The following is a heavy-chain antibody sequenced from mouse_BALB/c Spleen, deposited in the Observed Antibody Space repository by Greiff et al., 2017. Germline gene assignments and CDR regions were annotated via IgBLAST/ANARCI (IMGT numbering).Heavy chain of an antibody. CDR2: ISSGGSYT. V-gene: IGHV5-6-4*01. CDR1: GFPFSSYT. CDR3: TRGYYRYDGPWFAY. Sequence: VQLKESGGGLVKPGGSLKLSCAASGFPFSSYTMSWVRQTPEKRLEWVATISSGGSYTYYPDSVKGRFTISRDNAKNTLYLQMSSLKSEDTAMYYCTRGYYRYDGPWFAYWGQGTLVTVSA. D-gene: IGHD2-14*01. J-gene: IGHJ3*01.